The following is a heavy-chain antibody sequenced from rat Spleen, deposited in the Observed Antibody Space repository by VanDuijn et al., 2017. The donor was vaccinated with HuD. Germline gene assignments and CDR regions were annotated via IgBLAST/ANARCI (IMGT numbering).Heavy chain of an antibody. CDR3: ARTAYFDY. CDR2: ISTGGGNT. Sequence: EVQLVESGGGLVQPGRSLKLSCVVSGFTFSNSGMAWVRQAPTRGLEWVASISTGGGNTYYRDSVKGRFTVSRDNAKSTLYLQMDSLRSEDTATYYCARTAYFDYWGQGVMVTVSS. CDR1: GFTFSNSG. V-gene: IGHV5S13*01. J-gene: IGHJ2*01.